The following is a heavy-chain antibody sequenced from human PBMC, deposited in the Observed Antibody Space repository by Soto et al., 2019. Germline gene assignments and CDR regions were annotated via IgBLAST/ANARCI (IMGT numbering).Heavy chain of an antibody. D-gene: IGHD3-16*02. CDR2: MHPNSGNT. Sequence: ASVKVSCKASGSTFTSYDINWVRQATGQGVEWMVWMHPNSGNTGYAQKFQGRVTMTRNTSISTAYMELRRLRSEDTAVYYCARGARLRIVHGFDPWGQGTLVTVSS. V-gene: IGHV1-8*01. CDR1: GSTFTSYD. J-gene: IGHJ5*02. CDR3: ARGARLRIVHGFDP.